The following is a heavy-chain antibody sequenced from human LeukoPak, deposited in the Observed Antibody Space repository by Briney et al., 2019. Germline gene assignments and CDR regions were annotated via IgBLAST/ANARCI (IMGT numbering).Heavy chain of an antibody. CDR3: AKNGHYESYFDY. CDR2: IYSGGGT. D-gene: IGHD3-22*01. V-gene: IGHV3-53*01. Sequence: PGGSLRLSCAASGLTVSNNYMSWVRQAPGKGLEYISVIYSGGGTFYSGSVRGRFTISRDDSKNTLYLQMNSLRAEDTAVYYCAKNGHYESYFDYWGQGTLVTVSS. CDR1: GLTVSNNY. J-gene: IGHJ4*02.